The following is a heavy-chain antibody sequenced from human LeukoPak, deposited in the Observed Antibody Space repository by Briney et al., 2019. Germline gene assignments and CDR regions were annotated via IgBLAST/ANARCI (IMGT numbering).Heavy chain of an antibody. Sequence: GGSLRLSCIVSGFTFTSHGMHWARQAPGKGLEWVAYIGNDGRDIYYADSLWGRFTISRDDSKNTVHLQMRSLKVEDTALYYCARDLVGGWSCDHWGQGSLVAVSS. V-gene: IGHV3-30*02. J-gene: IGHJ4*02. CDR3: ARDLVGGWSCDH. CDR1: GFTFTSHG. CDR2: IGNDGRDI. D-gene: IGHD3-16*01.